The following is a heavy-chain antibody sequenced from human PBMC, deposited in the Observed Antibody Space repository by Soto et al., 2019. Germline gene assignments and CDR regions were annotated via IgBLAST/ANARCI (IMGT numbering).Heavy chain of an antibody. CDR3: ARSFGVVIMGAFDI. Sequence: SETLSLTCTVSGGSISSGDYYWSWIRQPPGKGLEWIGYIYYSGSTYYNPSLKSRVTISVDTSKNQFSLKLSSVTAADTAVYYCARSFGVVIMGAFDIWGQGTMVTVSS. D-gene: IGHD3-3*01. J-gene: IGHJ3*02. V-gene: IGHV4-30-4*01. CDR1: GGSISSGDYY. CDR2: IYYSGST.